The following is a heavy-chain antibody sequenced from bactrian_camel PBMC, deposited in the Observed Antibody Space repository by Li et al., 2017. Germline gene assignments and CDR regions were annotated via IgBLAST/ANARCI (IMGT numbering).Heavy chain of an antibody. V-gene: IGHV3S40*01. CDR2: MISTGGRT. J-gene: IGHJ4*01. CDR1: GFPFSTYGYD. CDR3: VSGGPTY. Sequence: VQLVESGGGLVQPGGSLRIACAASGFPFSTYGYDIHWVRQAPGKGLEWVSVMISTGGRTYYADSVKGRFTSSRDNGKNTLYLQLNSLKTEDTAMYYCVSGGPTYWGQGTQVTVS. D-gene: IGHD7*01.